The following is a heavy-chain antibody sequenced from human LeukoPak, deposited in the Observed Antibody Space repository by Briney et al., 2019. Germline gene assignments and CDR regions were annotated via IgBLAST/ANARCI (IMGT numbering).Heavy chain of an antibody. CDR2: INPTSGAT. CDR1: GYTFTDYY. J-gene: IGHJ3*01. D-gene: IGHD1-26*01. CDR3: AREFRATTWSFDAFDL. V-gene: IGHV1-2*02. Sequence: ASVKVSCKASGYTFTDYYMHWVRQAPGQGPDWVGWINPTSGATNYAQKFQGRVTMTRDTSNNTSYMELSRLRSDDTAVYYCAREFRATTWSFDAFDLWGQGTTVTVSS.